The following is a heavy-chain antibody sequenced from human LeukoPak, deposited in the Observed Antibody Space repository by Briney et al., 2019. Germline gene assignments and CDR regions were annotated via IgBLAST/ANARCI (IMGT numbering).Heavy chain of an antibody. J-gene: IGHJ3*02. D-gene: IGHD4-17*01. CDR1: GFTFDDYA. Sequence: PGGSLRLSCAASGFTFDDYAMNWVRQAPGKGLEWVSSISSSSNFIYYADSVKGRFTISRDNAKNSLYLQMNSLRAEDTAVYYCARAISDYDASDIWGQGTMVTVSS. V-gene: IGHV3-21*01. CDR2: ISSSSNFI. CDR3: ARAISDYDASDI.